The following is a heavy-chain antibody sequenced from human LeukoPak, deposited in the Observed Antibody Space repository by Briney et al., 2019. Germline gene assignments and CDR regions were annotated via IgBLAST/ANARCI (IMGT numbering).Heavy chain of an antibody. D-gene: IGHD3-22*01. V-gene: IGHV3-30*04. CDR2: ISYDESNK. CDR1: GFTFSDYA. CDR3: ARVQREYYYDSSGIMGN. J-gene: IGHJ4*02. Sequence: GGTLRLSCTASGFTFSDYAMHWLRQAPGKGLEWVAVISYDESNKYYADSVKGRFTISRDNSRNTLYLQMNSLRAEDTAVYYCARVQREYYYDSSGIMGNWGQGTLVTVSS.